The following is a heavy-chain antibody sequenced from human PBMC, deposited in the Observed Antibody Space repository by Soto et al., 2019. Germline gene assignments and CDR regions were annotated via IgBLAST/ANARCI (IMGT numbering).Heavy chain of an antibody. CDR3: AHRPSYCSGGSCYSGFDY. V-gene: IGHV2-5*02. Sequence: QITLKESGPTLVKPTQTLTLTCTFSGFSLSTSGVGVGWIRQPPGKALEWLALIYWDDDKRYSPSLKSRLTITQDTSKHQVVLTMTNMDPVDTATYYCAHRPSYCSGGSCYSGFDYWGQGTLVTVSS. CDR1: GFSLSTSGVG. J-gene: IGHJ4*02. D-gene: IGHD2-15*01. CDR2: IYWDDDK.